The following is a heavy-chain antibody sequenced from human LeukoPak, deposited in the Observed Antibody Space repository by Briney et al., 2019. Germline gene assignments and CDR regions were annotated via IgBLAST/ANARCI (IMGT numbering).Heavy chain of an antibody. CDR3: ARMGDDSSGYYVAHRDEKLQHAFDI. D-gene: IGHD3-22*01. V-gene: IGHV4-4*02. Sequence: PSGTLSLTCAVSGGSISSSNWWSWVRQPPGKGLEWIGEIYHSGSTNYNPSLKSRVTISVDKSKNQFSLKLSSVTAADTAVYYCARMGDDSSGYYVAHRDEKLQHAFDIWGQGTMVTVSS. CDR2: IYHSGST. CDR1: GGSISSSNW. J-gene: IGHJ3*02.